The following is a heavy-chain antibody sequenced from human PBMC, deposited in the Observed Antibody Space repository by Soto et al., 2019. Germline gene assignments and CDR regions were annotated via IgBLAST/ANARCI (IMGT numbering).Heavy chain of an antibody. V-gene: IGHV5-51*01. Sequence: PGESLKISCKGSGYDFSKYWIGWVRQMPGKGLEWMGIIHPHDSDIRYSPSFQDQVTISADKSISTAYLQWGSLKDSDTAIYYCARHVRDGYNFGLFYFDFWGQGALVTVSS. CDR1: GYDFSKYW. CDR2: IHPHDSDI. J-gene: IGHJ4*02. CDR3: ARHVRDGYNFGLFYFDF. D-gene: IGHD5-12*01.